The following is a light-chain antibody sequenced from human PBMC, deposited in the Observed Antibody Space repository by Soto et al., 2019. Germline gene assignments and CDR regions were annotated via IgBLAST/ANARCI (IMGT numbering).Light chain of an antibody. CDR2: DTS. V-gene: IGLV7-46*01. CDR3: LLSYSGARLVV. CDR1: TGAVTSGHY. Sequence: QAVVTQEPSLTVSPGGTVTLTCGSSTGAVTSGHYPYWFQQKPGQAPRTLIYDTSNKHSWTPARFSGSLLGGKAALTLSGAQPEDEGEYYCLLSYSGARLVVFGGGTKVTVL. J-gene: IGLJ2*01.